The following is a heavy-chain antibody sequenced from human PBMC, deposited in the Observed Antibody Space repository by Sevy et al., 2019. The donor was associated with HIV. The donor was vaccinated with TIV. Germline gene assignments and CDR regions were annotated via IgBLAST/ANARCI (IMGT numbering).Heavy chain of an antibody. CDR3: ARDLHPPGPVRGTNFDY. V-gene: IGHV3-30*03. J-gene: IGHJ4*02. CDR2: ISYEGSNI. D-gene: IGHD1-1*01. CDR1: ALTFTRYA. Sequence: GGSLRLSCAASALTFTRYAFHWVRQAPGKGPEWLGVISYEGSNIYYGPSVKGRFTISRDNSKNTLYLQMNDMRTEDTDGYCCARDLHPPGPVRGTNFDYWGRGTLVTVSS.